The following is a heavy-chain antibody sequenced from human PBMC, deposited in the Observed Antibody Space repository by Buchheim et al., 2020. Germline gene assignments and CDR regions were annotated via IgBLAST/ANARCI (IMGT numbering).Heavy chain of an antibody. CDR2: IKSDGSII. J-gene: IGHJ6*02. Sequence: EVQLVESGGGLVQPGGSLRLSCAASGFTFSTYWMHWVRQAPGKGLVWVARIKSDGSIITFADSVRGRFTISRDNAKNTLYLQMNSLRAEDTAVYYCAREPKSDFWSGYNNYYYGMDVWGQGTT. D-gene: IGHD3-3*01. V-gene: IGHV3-74*01. CDR3: AREPKSDFWSGYNNYYYGMDV. CDR1: GFTFSTYW.